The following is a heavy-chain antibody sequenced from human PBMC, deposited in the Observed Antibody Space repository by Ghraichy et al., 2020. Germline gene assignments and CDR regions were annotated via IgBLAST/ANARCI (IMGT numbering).Heavy chain of an antibody. Sequence: SVKVSCKASGGTFSSYTISWVRQAPGQGLEWMGRIIPILGIANYAQKFQGRVTITADKSTSTAYMELSSLRSEDTAVYYCARGGTMVRGVMDGVDWFDPWGQGTLVTVSS. CDR3: ARGGTMVRGVMDGVDWFDP. V-gene: IGHV1-69*02. J-gene: IGHJ5*02. CDR1: GGTFSSYT. CDR2: IIPILGIA. D-gene: IGHD3-10*01.